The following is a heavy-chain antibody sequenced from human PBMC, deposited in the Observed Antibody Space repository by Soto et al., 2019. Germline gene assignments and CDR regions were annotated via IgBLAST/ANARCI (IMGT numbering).Heavy chain of an antibody. J-gene: IGHJ6*02. CDR3: ARGHLPWYYHSYGMDV. V-gene: IGHV3-64*07. CDR2: ISNDGVHT. Sequence: EVQLVESGGGWVQPGGSLRLSCVASGFTFTTYTLHWVRQAPGKGLEYLSAISNDGVHTYYADSVRGRFSISRDNSKDTLYLHMGSLRPEDMAVYYCARGHLPWYYHSYGMDVWGQGTTVTVSS. CDR1: GFTFTTYT.